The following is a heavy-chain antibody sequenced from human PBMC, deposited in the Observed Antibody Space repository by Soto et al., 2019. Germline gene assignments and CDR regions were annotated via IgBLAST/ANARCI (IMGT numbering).Heavy chain of an antibody. CDR1: GYTFTRYG. V-gene: IGHV1-18*01. CDR3: AKNGQPPYYYYGMDV. Sequence: QGQLVQSGGEVKKPGASVKVSCKASGYTFTRYGISWVRQAPGQGLEWMGWISGYNGDTKHAQKFRGRVTMTLDTSXTTAYMELRSLTSDDRAVYYCAKNGQPPYYYYGMDVWGQGTTVTVSS. CDR2: ISGYNGDT. D-gene: IGHD2-8*01. J-gene: IGHJ6*02.